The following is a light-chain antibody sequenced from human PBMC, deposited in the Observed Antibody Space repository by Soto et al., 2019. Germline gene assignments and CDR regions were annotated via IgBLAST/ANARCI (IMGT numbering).Light chain of an antibody. CDR1: QGISSW. CDR3: QQANSFPVT. Sequence: DIQMTQSPSSLSASIGDRVTITCRASQGISSWLSWYQQKPGKAPKLLIYTASTLQTGVPSRFSGSGSGTEFTLTIPSLQPEDFATYFCQQANSFPVTFGQGTRLELK. J-gene: IGKJ5*01. V-gene: IGKV1-12*01. CDR2: TAS.